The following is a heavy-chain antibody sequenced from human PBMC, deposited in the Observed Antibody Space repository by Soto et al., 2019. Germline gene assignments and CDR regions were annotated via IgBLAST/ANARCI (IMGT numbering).Heavy chain of an antibody. CDR3: ARDGYSAGFDI. Sequence: EVQLVESGGGLVQPGGSLRLSCAASGFTFSSYYMSWVRQPPGKGLEWVANIKQDGSEKYYVDSVKGRFTISRDNAKNSLYMQMNSLRAEYPAVYYCARDGYSAGFDIWGQGTMVTVSS. J-gene: IGHJ3*02. V-gene: IGHV3-7*01. CDR2: IKQDGSEK. D-gene: IGHD5-18*01. CDR1: GFTFSSYY.